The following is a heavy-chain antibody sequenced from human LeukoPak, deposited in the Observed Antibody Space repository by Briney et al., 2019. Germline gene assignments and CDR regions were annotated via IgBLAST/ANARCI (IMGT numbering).Heavy chain of an antibody. CDR3: ARRRWEGFGGSFDI. Sequence: PSETLSLTCAVYGGSFSGYYWSWIRQSREKGLEWIGEINHSGSTNYNPSLKSRLIVSMDASQNHFSMNLRSVTATDRAIYYCARRRWEGFGGSFDIWGQGTTVTVSS. D-gene: IGHD3-10*01. J-gene: IGHJ3*02. V-gene: IGHV4-34*01. CDR2: INHSGST. CDR1: GGSFSGYY.